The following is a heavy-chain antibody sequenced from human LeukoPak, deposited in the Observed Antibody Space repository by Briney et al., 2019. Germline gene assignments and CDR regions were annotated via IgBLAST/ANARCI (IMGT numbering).Heavy chain of an antibody. CDR3: ASSSWYVLDY. CDR1: GFTFSSYE. V-gene: IGHV3-48*03. D-gene: IGHD6-13*01. J-gene: IGHJ4*02. CDR2: ISSSGSTM. Sequence: PGGSLSLSCAASGFTFSSYEMNWVRQAPGKGLEWISYISSSGSTMYYADSVKGRFTISRDNAKNSLYLQMNSLRAEDTAIYYCASSSWYVLDYWGQGTLVTVSS.